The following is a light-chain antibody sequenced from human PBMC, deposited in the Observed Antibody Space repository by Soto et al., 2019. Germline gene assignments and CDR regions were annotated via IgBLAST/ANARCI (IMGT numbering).Light chain of an antibody. J-gene: IGKJ4*01. CDR2: DAS. CDR3: QQLYSYPCT. V-gene: IGKV1-5*01. Sequence: DIPVTQSRPTLSTSVRDRINITCRASQTISTWMAWYQQKPGKAPKLLVYDASTLQSGVASRFSGSGSGTEFTLIISSLQPEDFATYYCQQLYSYPCTFGGGTKVDIK. CDR1: QTISTW.